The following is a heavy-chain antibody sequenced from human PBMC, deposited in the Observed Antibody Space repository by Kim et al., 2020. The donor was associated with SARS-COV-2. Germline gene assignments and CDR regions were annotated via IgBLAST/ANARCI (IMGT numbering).Heavy chain of an antibody. CDR3: ARDNRVGYCSGGSCPGAFDI. CDR2: IKQDGSEK. J-gene: IGHJ3*02. CDR1: GFTFSSYW. D-gene: IGHD2-15*01. Sequence: GGSLRLSCAASGFTFSSYWMSWVRQAPGKGLEWVANIKQDGSEKYYVDSVKGRFTISRDNAKNSLYLQMNSLRAEDTAVYYCARDNRVGYCSGGSCPGAFDIWGQGTMVTVSS. V-gene: IGHV3-7*01.